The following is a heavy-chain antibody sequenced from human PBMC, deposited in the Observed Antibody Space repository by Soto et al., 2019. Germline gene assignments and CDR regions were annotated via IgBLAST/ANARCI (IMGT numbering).Heavy chain of an antibody. D-gene: IGHD3-3*01. CDR1: GYSFTSYW. J-gene: IGHJ6*02. CDR2: IYPFYSDT. V-gene: IGHV5-51*01. CDR3: ARYLFGIANHGMDV. Sequence: GESLKISCKGSGYSFTSYWIFWVRQMPVKGLEFMGIIYPFYSDTRYSPSFQGHVTISSCNSISTSYLQWSSLKASDTAMYYCARYLFGIANHGMDVWGQGTTVTVSS.